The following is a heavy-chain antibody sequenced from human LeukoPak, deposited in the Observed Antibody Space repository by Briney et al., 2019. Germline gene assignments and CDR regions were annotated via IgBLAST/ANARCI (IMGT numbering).Heavy chain of an antibody. Sequence: GGSLRLSCAASGFTFSSYSMNWVRQAPGKGLEWVSYISSSSSTIYHADSVKGRFTISRDNAKNSLYLQMNSLRDEDTAVYYCARDKGNTVTTNWYFDLWGRDTLVTVSS. CDR3: ARDKGNTVTTNWYFDL. CDR1: GFTFSSYS. V-gene: IGHV3-48*02. J-gene: IGHJ2*01. D-gene: IGHD4-17*01. CDR2: ISSSSSTI.